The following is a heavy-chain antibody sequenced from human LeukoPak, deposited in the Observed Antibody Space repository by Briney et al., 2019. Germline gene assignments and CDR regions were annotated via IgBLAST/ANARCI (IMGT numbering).Heavy chain of an antibody. V-gene: IGHV3-23*01. Sequence: GGSLRLSCAASGFTFTSQGMSWVRQAPGKGLEWVSSISGGGENTYYADSVKGRFTISRDNSKNMLFMQMNSLRAEDTAVYYCARLLTAAGTGDWSQGTLVIVSS. D-gene: IGHD6-13*01. CDR1: GFTFTSQG. CDR2: ISGGGENT. J-gene: IGHJ1*01. CDR3: ARLLTAAGTGD.